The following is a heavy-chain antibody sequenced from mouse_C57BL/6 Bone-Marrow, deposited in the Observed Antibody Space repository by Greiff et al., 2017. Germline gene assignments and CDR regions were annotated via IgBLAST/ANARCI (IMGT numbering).Heavy chain of an antibody. CDR2: ISSGSSTI. CDR3: ATRWLPYAMDY. CDR1: GFTFSAYG. V-gene: IGHV5-17*01. D-gene: IGHD2-3*01. J-gene: IGHJ4*01. Sequence: DVKLVESGGGLVKPGGSLKLSCAASGFTFSAYGMHWVRQAPEKGLDWVAYISSGSSTIYYAEPVKGRFTISRDNAKTTLFLQMTSLRSEDTAMYYCATRWLPYAMDYWGQGTSGTGSS.